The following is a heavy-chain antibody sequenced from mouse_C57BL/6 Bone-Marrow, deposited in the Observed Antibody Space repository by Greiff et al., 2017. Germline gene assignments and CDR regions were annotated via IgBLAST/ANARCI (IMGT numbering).Heavy chain of an antibody. V-gene: IGHV1-69*01. Sequence: QVQLQQPGAELVMPGASVKLSCKASGYTFTSYWMHWVKQRPGQGLEWIGEIDPSDSYPNYNQKFKGKSTLTVDKSSSTADMQLSSLTSEDSAVYYCAREDGYYAMDYWGQETSVTVSS. CDR2: IDPSDSYP. CDR3: AREDGYYAMDY. CDR1: GYTFTSYW. D-gene: IGHD2-3*01. J-gene: IGHJ4*01.